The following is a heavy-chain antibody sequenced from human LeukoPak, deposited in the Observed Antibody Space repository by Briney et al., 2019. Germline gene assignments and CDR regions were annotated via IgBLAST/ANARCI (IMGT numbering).Heavy chain of an antibody. Sequence: GGSLRLSCAASGFSFGSYGMHWVRQAPGKGLEWVAFIPYDGSNKYYADSVKGRFTISRDNSKNTLYLQMNSLRAEDTAVYYCAKDVRALYCSSTSCPVDFWGQGTLVTVSS. CDR2: IPYDGSNK. V-gene: IGHV3-30*02. CDR3: AKDVRALYCSSTSCPVDF. D-gene: IGHD2-2*01. J-gene: IGHJ4*02. CDR1: GFSFGSYG.